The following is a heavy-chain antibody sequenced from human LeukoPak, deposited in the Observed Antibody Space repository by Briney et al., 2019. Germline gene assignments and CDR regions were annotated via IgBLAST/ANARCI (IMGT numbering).Heavy chain of an antibody. Sequence: SETLSLTCTVSGGSISSSSYYWGWIRQPPGKGLEWIGSIYYSGSTYYNPSLKSRVTMSVDTSRNQFSLKLSFVTAADTAVYYCARQYDSYFYYYLDLWGTGTTVTVSS. CDR1: GGSISSSSYY. V-gene: IGHV4-39*01. CDR3: ARQYDSYFYYYLDL. J-gene: IGHJ6*03. CDR2: IYYSGST.